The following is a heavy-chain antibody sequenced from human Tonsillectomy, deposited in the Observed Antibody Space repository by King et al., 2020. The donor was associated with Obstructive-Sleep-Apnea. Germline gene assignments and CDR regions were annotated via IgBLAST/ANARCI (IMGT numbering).Heavy chain of an antibody. CDR3: ARDMSAYDSTSPAY. CDR2: ISPNSGAT. D-gene: IGHD3-10*01. J-gene: IGHJ4*02. V-gene: IGHV1-2*02. CDR1: GYTFTGYY. Sequence: QLVQSGAEVKKPGASVKVSCKASGYTFTGYYIHWVRRAPGQGLEWMGWISPNSGATTYAQKFQDRLTMTRDTSISTAYMDLSRLRSDDTAIYYCARDMSAYDSTSPAYWGQGTLVTVSS.